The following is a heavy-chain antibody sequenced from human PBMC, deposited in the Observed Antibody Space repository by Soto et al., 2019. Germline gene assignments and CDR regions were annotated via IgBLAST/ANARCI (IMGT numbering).Heavy chain of an antibody. CDR3: ARVGMKNYDFWSGYLDH. CDR1: GYTFISYG. V-gene: IGHV1-18*04. J-gene: IGHJ4*02. D-gene: IGHD3-3*01. CDR2: THAYNGNT. Sequence: QVQLVQSGGEVKKPGASVKVSSKASGYTFISYGITWVRQAPGQGLEWMGWTHAYNGNTNYAQNLQGRVTMTTDTSTSTASMELRSLRSDDTAVYFCARVGMKNYDFWSGYLDHWGQGTLITVSS.